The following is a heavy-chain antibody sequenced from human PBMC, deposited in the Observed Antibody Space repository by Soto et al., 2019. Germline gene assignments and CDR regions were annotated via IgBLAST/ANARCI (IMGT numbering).Heavy chain of an antibody. V-gene: IGHV4-4*02. J-gene: IGHJ4*02. Sequence: QVQLQESGPGLVEPSGTLSLACAVSGGSISSSNWWSWVRQPPGKGLEWIGEIYHSGSTNYNPSLQSRGTMSVDKSTSQFSLKLSSVTAADTAVYYCARDNSSWHYFDCWGQGTLVTVSS. CDR1: GGSISSSNW. CDR2: IYHSGST. D-gene: IGHD6-13*01. CDR3: ARDNSSWHYFDC.